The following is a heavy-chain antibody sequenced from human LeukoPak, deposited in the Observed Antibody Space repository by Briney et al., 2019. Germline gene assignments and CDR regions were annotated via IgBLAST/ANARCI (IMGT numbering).Heavy chain of an antibody. D-gene: IGHD2-15*01. CDR2: INPDSGGT. Sequence: GASVKVSCKASGGTFSSYPISWVRQAPGQGLEWMGWINPDSGGTGYAQNFQDRVTMTRATSISTAYMELSRLRSDDTAVYYCAADSGGSWHHYFDYWGQGTLVTVSS. CDR3: AADSGGSWHHYFDY. CDR1: GGTFSSYP. V-gene: IGHV1-2*02. J-gene: IGHJ4*02.